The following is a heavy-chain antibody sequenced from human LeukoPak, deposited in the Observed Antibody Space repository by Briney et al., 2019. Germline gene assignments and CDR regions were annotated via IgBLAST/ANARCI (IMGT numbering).Heavy chain of an antibody. CDR1: GYSFTSYW. D-gene: IGHD2-2*01. V-gene: IGHV5-51*01. CDR3: ARVGIVVVPAAHMDV. CDR2: IYPGDSDT. Sequence: GESLKISCETSGYSFTSYWIGWVRQMPGKGLEWMGIIYPGDSDTRYSPSFQGQVTISADKSISTAYLQWSSLKASDTAMYYCARVGIVVVPAAHMDVWGQGTTVTVSS. J-gene: IGHJ6*02.